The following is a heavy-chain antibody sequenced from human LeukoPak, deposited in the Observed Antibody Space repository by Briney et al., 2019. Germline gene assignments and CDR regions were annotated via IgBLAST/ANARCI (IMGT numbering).Heavy chain of an antibody. CDR1: GFTFSSYS. CDR3: ARLYYYVSGTYSRYFDY. Sequence: GGSLRLSCAASGFTFSSYSMNWVRQAPGKGLEWVSSISSSSSYIYYADSVKGRFTISRDNAKNSLYLQMNSLRAEDTAVYYCARLYYYVSGTYSRYFDYWGQGTLVTVSS. J-gene: IGHJ4*02. D-gene: IGHD3-10*01. CDR2: ISSSSSYI. V-gene: IGHV3-21*01.